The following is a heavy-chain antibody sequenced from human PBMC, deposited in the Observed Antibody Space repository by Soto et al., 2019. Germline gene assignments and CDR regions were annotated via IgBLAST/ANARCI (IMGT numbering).Heavy chain of an antibody. CDR1: GYTFTGYY. Sequence: ASVKVSCKASGYTFTGYYMHWVRQAPGQGLEWMGWINPNSGGTNYAQKFQGRVTMTRDTSISTAYMELSMLRSDDTAVYYCARGKAPTNPVTPHGGPDAFDSWGQWTIV. D-gene: IGHD3-16*02. V-gene: IGHV1-2*02. J-gene: IGHJ3*02. CDR2: INPNSGGT. CDR3: ARGKAPTNPVTPHGGPDAFDS.